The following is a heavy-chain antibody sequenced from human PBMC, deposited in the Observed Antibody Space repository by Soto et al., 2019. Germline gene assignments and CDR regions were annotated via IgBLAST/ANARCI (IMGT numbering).Heavy chain of an antibody. CDR2: INPNSGGT. D-gene: IGHD5-18*01. Sequence: ASVKVSCKASGYTFTGYYMHWVRQAPGQGLEWMGWINPNSGGTNYAQKFQGWVTMTRDTSISTAYMELSRLRSDDTAVYYCARGYSYGSTFAFEFWGQGTTVTVSS. CDR3: ARGYSYGSTFAFEF. V-gene: IGHV1-2*04. CDR1: GYTFTGYY. J-gene: IGHJ3*01.